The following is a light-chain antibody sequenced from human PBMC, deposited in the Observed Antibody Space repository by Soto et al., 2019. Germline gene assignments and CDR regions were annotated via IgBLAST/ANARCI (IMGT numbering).Light chain of an antibody. Sequence: EIVMTQSPATLSVSPGERATLSCRASQSARSSLAWYQQKPGQAPRLLIYGASTRATGIPARFSGGGSGTDFTLTISSLQSEDFAVYYCQQCKDWPLTFGGGTKV. CDR1: QSARSS. V-gene: IGKV3-15*01. CDR3: QQCKDWPLT. J-gene: IGKJ4*01. CDR2: GAS.